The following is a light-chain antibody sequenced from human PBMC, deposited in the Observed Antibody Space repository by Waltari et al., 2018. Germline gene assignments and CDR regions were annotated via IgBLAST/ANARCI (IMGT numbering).Light chain of an antibody. CDR3: SSYAGSSKGV. CDR2: AVS. Sequence: QSALTPPASVSGSPGPSITISCTGTSSDVGNYKRVSWYQQPPGKAPKLMIYAVSKRPSGVSDRFSGSKSGDMASLTISGLQPEDEAEYFCSSYAGSSKGVFGGGTKVTVL. J-gene: IGLJ2*01. CDR1: SSDVGNYKR. V-gene: IGLV2-23*02.